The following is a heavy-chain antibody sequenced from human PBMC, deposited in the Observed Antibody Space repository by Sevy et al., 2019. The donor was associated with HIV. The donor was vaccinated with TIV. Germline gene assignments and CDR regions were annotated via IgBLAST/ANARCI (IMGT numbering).Heavy chain of an antibody. Sequence: GGSLRLSCAASGFTFSANWMNWVRQAPGKGLEWVANIKADGSDNYYVDSVEGRFSISRDNAKNLLFLQMNSLRVEDTAVYYCAHETFGRFESWGQGTLVTVSS. CDR2: IKADGSDN. CDR1: GFTFSANW. J-gene: IGHJ4*02. CDR3: AHETFGRFES. D-gene: IGHD3-16*01. V-gene: IGHV3-7*01.